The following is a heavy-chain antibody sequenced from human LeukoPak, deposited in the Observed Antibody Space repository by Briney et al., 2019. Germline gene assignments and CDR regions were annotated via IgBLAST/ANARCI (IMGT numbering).Heavy chain of an antibody. Sequence: GGSLRLSCAASGFTFSSYGMHRVRQAPGKGLEWVAVIWYDGSNKYYADSVKGRFTISRDNSKNSLYLQMNSLRAEDTAVYYCARVPPLSIVGATTPDAFDIWGQGTMVTVSS. V-gene: IGHV3-33*01. CDR1: GFTFSSYG. J-gene: IGHJ3*02. D-gene: IGHD1-26*01. CDR2: IWYDGSNK. CDR3: ARVPPLSIVGATTPDAFDI.